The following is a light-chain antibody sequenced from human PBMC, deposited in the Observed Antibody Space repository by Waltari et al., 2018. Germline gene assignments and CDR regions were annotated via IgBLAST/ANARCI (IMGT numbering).Light chain of an antibody. CDR2: GNS. J-gene: IGLJ2*01. CDR1: SSNIRAGYD. Sequence: QSVLTQPPSVSGAPGQRVTISCTGSSSNIRAGYDVYWYQQLPGTAPKLLIYGNSNRPSGVPDRFSGSKSGTSASLAITGLQAEDEADYYCQSYDSSLSGVVFGGGTKLTVL. CDR3: QSYDSSLSGVV. V-gene: IGLV1-40*01.